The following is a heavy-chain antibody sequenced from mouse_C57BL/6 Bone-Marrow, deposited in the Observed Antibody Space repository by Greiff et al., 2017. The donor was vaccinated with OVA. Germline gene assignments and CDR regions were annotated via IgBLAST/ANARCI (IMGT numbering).Heavy chain of an antibody. CDR1: GYTFTSYG. Sequence: QVQLKESGAELARPGASVKLSCKASGYTFTSYGISWVKQRTGQGLEWIGEIYPRSGNTYYNEKFKGKATLTADKSSSTAYMELRSLTSEDSAVYFCARRGSHWYFDVWGTGTTVTVSS. CDR2: IYPRSGNT. J-gene: IGHJ1*03. CDR3: ARRGSHWYFDV. V-gene: IGHV1-81*01.